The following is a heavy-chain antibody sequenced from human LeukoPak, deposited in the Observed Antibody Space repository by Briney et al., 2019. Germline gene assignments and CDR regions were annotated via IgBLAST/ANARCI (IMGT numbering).Heavy chain of an antibody. Sequence: SETLSLTCTVSGGSISSYYWSWIRQPAGKGPEWIGRIYTSGSTNYNPSLKSRVTMSVDTSKNQFSLKLSSVTAADTAVYYCARENAYYDYVWGSYRPLYYFDYWGQGTLVTVSS. CDR3: ARENAYYDYVWGSYRPLYYFDY. D-gene: IGHD3-16*02. CDR1: GGSISSYY. J-gene: IGHJ4*02. V-gene: IGHV4-4*07. CDR2: IYTSGST.